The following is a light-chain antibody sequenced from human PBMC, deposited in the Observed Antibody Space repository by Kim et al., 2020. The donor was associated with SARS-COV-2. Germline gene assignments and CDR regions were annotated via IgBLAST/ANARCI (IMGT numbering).Light chain of an antibody. CDR2: SVS. J-gene: IGKJ4*01. CDR1: HSVNSN. CDR3: QHYNNWPLT. V-gene: IGKV3-15*01. Sequence: EIMMTQSPATLSVSPGERATLSCRASHSVNSNLAWYQQKPGQAPRLLIHSVSTRATGIPARFSGSGSGTEFTLTISSLQSEDSAVYYCQHYNNWPLTFGGGTKVDIK.